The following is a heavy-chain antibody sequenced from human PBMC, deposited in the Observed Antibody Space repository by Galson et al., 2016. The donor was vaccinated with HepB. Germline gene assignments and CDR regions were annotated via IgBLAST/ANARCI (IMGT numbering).Heavy chain of an antibody. CDR2: IRHSGGRT. D-gene: IGHD6-19*01. Sequence: SLRLSCAASGFTFSSYAMTWVRQAPGKGLEWVSGIRHSGGRTYYADSVNGRFTISRDNSKNTLYLQMNSLRAEDTAVYYCAKDVGGARGSRGWSWGASYDYYYYGMDVWGQGTTVTVSS. CDR1: GFTFSSYA. CDR3: AKDVGGARGSRGWSWGASYDYYYYGMDV. V-gene: IGHV3-23*01. J-gene: IGHJ6*02.